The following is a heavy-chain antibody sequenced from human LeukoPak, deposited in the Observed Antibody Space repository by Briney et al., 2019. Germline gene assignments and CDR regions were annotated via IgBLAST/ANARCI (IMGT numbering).Heavy chain of an antibody. V-gene: IGHV4-59*12. J-gene: IGHJ4*02. CDR3: ARDIYYYDSSGLFDY. CDR2: IYYSGST. Sequence: SETLSLTCTVSGGSISSYYWSWIRQPPGEGLEWIGYIYYSGSTNYNPSLKSRVTISVDTSKNQFSLKLSSVTAADTAVYYCARDIYYYDSSGLFDYWGQGTLVTVSS. CDR1: GGSISSYY. D-gene: IGHD3-22*01.